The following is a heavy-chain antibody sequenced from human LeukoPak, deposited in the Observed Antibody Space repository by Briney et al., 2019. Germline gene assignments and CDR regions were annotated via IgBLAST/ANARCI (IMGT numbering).Heavy chain of an antibody. CDR3: AREQGSCSYRYYFFMDV. CDR2: VSYNGRT. CDR1: GDSISTYY. V-gene: IGHV4-59*01. D-gene: IGHD4-11*01. Sequence: PSETLSLTCSVSGDSISTYYWSWVRQAPGKGLEWIGHVSYNGRTNYNPSLKSRATISLGTSKSHFSLTLNSMTPADTAIYYCAREQGSCSYRYYFFMDVWGKGTTVTVSS. J-gene: IGHJ6*03.